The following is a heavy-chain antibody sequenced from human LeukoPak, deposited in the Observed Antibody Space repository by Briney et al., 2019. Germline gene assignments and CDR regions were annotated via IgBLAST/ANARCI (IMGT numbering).Heavy chain of an antibody. CDR2: IYHSGST. CDR3: ARVVTYYDYVWGSYRYQYFDY. J-gene: IGHJ4*02. D-gene: IGHD3-16*02. Sequence: PSETLSLTCAVSGGSISSSNWWSWVRQPPRKGLEWIGEIYHSGSTNYNPSLKSRVTISVDKSKNQFSLKLSSVTAADTAVYYCARVVTYYDYVWGSYRYQYFDYWGQGTLVTVSS. CDR1: GGSISSSNW. V-gene: IGHV4-4*02.